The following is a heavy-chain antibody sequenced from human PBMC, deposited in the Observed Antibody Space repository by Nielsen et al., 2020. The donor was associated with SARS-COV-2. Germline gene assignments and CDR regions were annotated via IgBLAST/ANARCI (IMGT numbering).Heavy chain of an antibody. V-gene: IGHV3-30*02. CDR3: AKVPSAEGSYEYYFDY. D-gene: IGHD3-16*01. Sequence: GGSLRLSCAASGFTFSSYGMHWVRQAPGKGLEWVAVIWYDGSNKYYADSVKGRFTISRDNSKNTLYLQMNSLRAEDTAVYYCAKVPSAEGSYEYYFDYWGQGTLVTVSS. CDR2: IWYDGSNK. CDR1: GFTFSSYG. J-gene: IGHJ4*02.